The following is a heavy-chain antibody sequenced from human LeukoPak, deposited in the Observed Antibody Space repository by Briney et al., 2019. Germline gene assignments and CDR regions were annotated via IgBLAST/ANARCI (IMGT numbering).Heavy chain of an antibody. CDR1: RFTFSNHY. CDR2: ISSSGSTI. J-gene: IGHJ4*02. CDR3: ASLLNSKVTTEDY. D-gene: IGHD4-17*01. Sequence: GGSLRLSCVASRFTFSNHYMSWIRQAPGKGLEWVSYISSSGSTIYYADSVKGRFTISRDNAKNSLYLQMNSLRAEDTAVYYCASLLNSKVTTEDYWGQGTLVTVSS. V-gene: IGHV3-11*01.